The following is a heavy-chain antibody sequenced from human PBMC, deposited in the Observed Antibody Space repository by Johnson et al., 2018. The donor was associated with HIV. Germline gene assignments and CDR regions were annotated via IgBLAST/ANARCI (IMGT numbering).Heavy chain of an antibody. CDR1: GFTFSSYA. CDR2: IYSGGRT. J-gene: IGHJ3*02. Sequence: QVQLVESGGGVVQPGRSLRLSCAASGFTFSSYAMHWVRQAPGKGLEWVSVIYSGGRTYYADSVKGRFTISRDNSKNTLYLQMNSLRAEDTAVYYCASPDYERYYGAFDIWGQGTMVTVSS. V-gene: IGHV3-NL1*01. CDR3: ASPDYERYYGAFDI. D-gene: IGHD3-10*01.